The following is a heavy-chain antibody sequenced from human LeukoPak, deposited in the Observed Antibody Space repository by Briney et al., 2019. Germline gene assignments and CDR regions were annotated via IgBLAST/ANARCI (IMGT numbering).Heavy chain of an antibody. CDR1: GFTFSSYS. D-gene: IGHD3-3*01. CDR2: ISSSSSYI. J-gene: IGHJ4*02. V-gene: IGHV3-21*01. Sequence: GGSLRLSCAASGFTFSSYSMNWVCQAPGKGLEWVSSISSSSSYIYYADSVKGRFTISRDNAKNSLYLQMNSLRAEDTAVYYCARDSYYDFWSGYYDLYYFDYWGQGTLVTVSS. CDR3: ARDSYYDFWSGYYDLYYFDY.